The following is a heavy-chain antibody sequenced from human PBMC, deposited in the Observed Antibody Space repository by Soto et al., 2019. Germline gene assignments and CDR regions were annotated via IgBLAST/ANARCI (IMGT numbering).Heavy chain of an antibody. CDR1: GGSINSYY. J-gene: IGHJ3*01. V-gene: IGHV4-59*01. D-gene: IGHD7-27*01. CDR3: ARLGASRTLV. CDR2: VYYTGDT. Sequence: SETLSLTCNVSGGSINSYYWSWIRQSPGKGLEWIGYVYYTGDTNYNPSLKSRVTISVDPSKSQFSLQMNSVTAADTAMYFCARLGASRTLVWGQGTMVTVSS.